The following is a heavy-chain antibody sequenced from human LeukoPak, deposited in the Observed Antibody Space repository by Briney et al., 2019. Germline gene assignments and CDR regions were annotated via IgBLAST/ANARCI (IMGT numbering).Heavy chain of an antibody. D-gene: IGHD7-27*01. Sequence: GGSLRLSCAASGFTFSSYAMSWVRQAPGKGLEWVSAISSSGGSTYYADSVKGRFTISRDNSKNTLYLQMNSLRAEDTAVYYCASWAERYYYYGMDVWGKGTTVTVSS. J-gene: IGHJ6*04. CDR2: ISSSGGST. CDR3: ASWAERYYYYGMDV. V-gene: IGHV3-23*01. CDR1: GFTFSSYA.